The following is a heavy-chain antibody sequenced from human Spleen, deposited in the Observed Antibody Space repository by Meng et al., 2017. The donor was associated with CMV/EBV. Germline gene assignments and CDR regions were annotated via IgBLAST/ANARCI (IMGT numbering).Heavy chain of an antibody. Sequence: SETLSLTCTVSGASITSHYWSWLRQPPGRALEWIGYTYYNGKTNYNPSLKSRVNISVDTSKRQFSLRLTSVTVADTAVYFCARGYPPHSTGWYGYWDQGTLVTVSS. CDR3: ARGYPPHSTGWYGY. CDR2: TYYNGKT. V-gene: IGHV4-59*11. D-gene: IGHD6-19*01. J-gene: IGHJ4*02. CDR1: GASITSHY.